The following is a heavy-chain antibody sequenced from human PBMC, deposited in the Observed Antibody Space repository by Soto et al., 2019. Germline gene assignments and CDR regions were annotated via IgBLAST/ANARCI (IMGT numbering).Heavy chain of an antibody. V-gene: IGHV4-59*01. CDR1: GGSISSDY. CDR2: IYYSGST. Sequence: SETLSLTCTVSGGSISSDYWSWIRQPPGKGLEWVGYIYYSGSTKYNPSLKSRVTISVDTSKNQFSLKLSSVTAADTAVYYCARDRHNNWFDPWGQGTLVTVSS. J-gene: IGHJ5*02. CDR3: ARDRHNNWFDP.